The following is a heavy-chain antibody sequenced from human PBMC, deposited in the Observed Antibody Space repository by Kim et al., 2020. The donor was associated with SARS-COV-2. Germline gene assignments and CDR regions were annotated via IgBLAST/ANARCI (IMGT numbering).Heavy chain of an antibody. J-gene: IGHJ4*02. Sequence: LKSRVAISVDTSKNQFSLKLSSVTAADTAVYYCARAVDCTNGVCYFVFDYWGQGTLVTVSS. D-gene: IGHD2-8*01. CDR3: ARAVDCTNGVCYFVFDY. V-gene: IGHV4-39*07.